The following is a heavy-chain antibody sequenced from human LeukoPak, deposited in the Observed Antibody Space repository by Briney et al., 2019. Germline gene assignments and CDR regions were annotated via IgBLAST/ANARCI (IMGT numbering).Heavy chain of an antibody. CDR3: ARGNGLENWFDP. J-gene: IGHJ5*02. CDR1: GYSFIDYA. Sequence: ASVKVSCKASGYSFIDYAITWVRQAPGQGLEWMGWLSTYNGDTHHAHKVQGRVTMTRDTSTSTAYMELGTLRSEDTAVYYCARGNGLENWFDPWGQGTLVTVSS. V-gene: IGHV1-18*01. D-gene: IGHD1-1*01. CDR2: LSTYNGDT.